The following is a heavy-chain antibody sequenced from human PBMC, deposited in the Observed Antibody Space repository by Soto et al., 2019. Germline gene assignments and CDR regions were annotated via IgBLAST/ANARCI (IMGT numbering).Heavy chain of an antibody. V-gene: IGHV1-18*01. D-gene: IGHD6-13*01. Sequence: ASVKGSCKAFGYTFTSYGSSWVRQAPGQGLEWMGWISAYNGNTNYAQKLQGRVTMTTDTSTSTAYMELRSLRSDDTAVYYCARDIAAAGCFDPWGQGTLVTVSS. J-gene: IGHJ5*02. CDR2: ISAYNGNT. CDR1: GYTFTSYG. CDR3: ARDIAAAGCFDP.